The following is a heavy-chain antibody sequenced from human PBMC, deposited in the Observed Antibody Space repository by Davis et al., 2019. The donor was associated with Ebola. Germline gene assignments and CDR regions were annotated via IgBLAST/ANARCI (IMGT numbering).Heavy chain of an antibody. CDR3: TAAEGDYEVDY. Sequence: AASVKVSCKASGGTFSSYTINWVRQAPGQGLEWMGRIIPILGIANYAQKFQGRVTITADKSTSTAYMELSSLRSEDTAVYYCTAAEGDYEVDYWGQGTLVTVSS. V-gene: IGHV1-69*02. D-gene: IGHD4-17*01. J-gene: IGHJ4*02. CDR1: GGTFSSYT. CDR2: IIPILGIA.